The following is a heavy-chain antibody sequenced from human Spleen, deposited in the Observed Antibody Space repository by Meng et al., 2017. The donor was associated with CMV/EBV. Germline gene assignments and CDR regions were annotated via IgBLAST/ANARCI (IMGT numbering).Heavy chain of an antibody. V-gene: IGHV1-2*02. Sequence: ASEYTLTYHYIHWVRQAPGQGLEWMGVINPDSGATTYAQTFQGRVAMTRDTSISTAYMEPTRLRSDDTAVYYCARETGDNPANYFDSWGQGTLVTVSS. D-gene: IGHD4-23*01. CDR1: EYTLTYHY. CDR3: ARETGDNPANYFDS. J-gene: IGHJ4*02. CDR2: INPDSGAT.